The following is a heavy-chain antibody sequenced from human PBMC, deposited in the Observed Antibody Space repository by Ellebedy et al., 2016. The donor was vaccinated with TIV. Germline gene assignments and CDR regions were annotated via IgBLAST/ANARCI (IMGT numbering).Heavy chain of an antibody. V-gene: IGHV3-74*03. Sequence: GESLKISXEASGFTFSSSWMHWVRQAPGKGLVWLSEINSDESTTTYADSVKGRFTISSDNAKNTLYLQMNSLRAEDTAVYYCSSDLAHWGQGILVTVSS. CDR3: SSDLAH. CDR1: GFTFSSSW. J-gene: IGHJ4*02. CDR2: INSDESTT.